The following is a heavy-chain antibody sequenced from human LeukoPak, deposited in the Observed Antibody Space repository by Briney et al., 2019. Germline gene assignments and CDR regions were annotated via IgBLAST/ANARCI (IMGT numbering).Heavy chain of an antibody. Sequence: PGGSLRLSCAASGFTFSSYAVHWVRQAPGKGLEWVAVISYDGSNKYYADSVKGRFTISRDNSKNTLYLQMNSLRAEDTAVYYCARDANSIAVAVVGYWGQGTLVTVSS. CDR2: ISYDGSNK. V-gene: IGHV3-30-3*01. CDR3: ARDANSIAVAVVGY. J-gene: IGHJ4*02. CDR1: GFTFSSYA. D-gene: IGHD6-19*01.